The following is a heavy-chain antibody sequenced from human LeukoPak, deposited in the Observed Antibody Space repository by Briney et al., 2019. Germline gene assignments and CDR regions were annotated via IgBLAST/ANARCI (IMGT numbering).Heavy chain of an antibody. V-gene: IGHV3-23*01. D-gene: IGHD2-21*02. Sequence: GGSLRLSCAASGFTFSSYAMSWVRQAPGKGLEWVSAISGSGGSTYYADSVKGRFTISRDNSKNTLYLQMNSLRAKDTAVYYCAKDGAHCGGDCYPLYYYGMDVWGQGTTVTVSS. J-gene: IGHJ6*02. CDR2: ISGSGGST. CDR1: GFTFSSYA. CDR3: AKDGAHCGGDCYPLYYYGMDV.